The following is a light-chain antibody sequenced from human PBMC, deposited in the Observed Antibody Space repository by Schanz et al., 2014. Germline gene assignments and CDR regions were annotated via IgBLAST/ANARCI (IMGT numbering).Light chain of an antibody. CDR3: SSYTSSSTRV. CDR2: EVS. Sequence: QSALTQPPSASGSPGQSVTISCTGTSSDVGGYNYVSWYQQHPGKAPKLMIYEVSKRPSGVPDRFSGSKSGNTASLTISGLQAEDEADYYCSSYTSSSTRVFGTGTKLTVL. J-gene: IGLJ1*01. CDR1: SSDVGGYNY. V-gene: IGLV2-8*01.